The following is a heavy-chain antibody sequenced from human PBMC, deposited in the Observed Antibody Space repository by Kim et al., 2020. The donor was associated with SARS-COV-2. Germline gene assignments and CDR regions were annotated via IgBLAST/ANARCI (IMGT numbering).Heavy chain of an antibody. CDR2: IYYSGST. J-gene: IGHJ4*02. CDR1: GGSISSSSYY. V-gene: IGHV4-39*01. D-gene: IGHD4-17*01. CDR3: SVTTSERWAIY. Sequence: SETLSLTCTVSGGSISSSSYYWGWIRQPPRKGLEWIGSIYYSGSTYYNPSLKSRVTISVDTSKNQFSLKLSSVTAADTAVYYCSVTTSERWAIYWGQGTLVTVSS.